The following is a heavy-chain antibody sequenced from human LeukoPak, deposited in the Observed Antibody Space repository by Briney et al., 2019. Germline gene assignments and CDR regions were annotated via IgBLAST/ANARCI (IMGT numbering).Heavy chain of an antibody. J-gene: IGHJ4*02. Sequence: GGSLRLSCAASGFTFSSYWMNWVRQAPGKGLEWVATIKEDGREKYYVDSVKGRFTISRDNAKNSLYLQMNSLRAEDTAVYYCARNWGWFDYWGQGTLVTVSS. D-gene: IGHD7-27*01. CDR3: ARNWGWFDY. CDR1: GFTFSSYW. CDR2: IKEDGREK. V-gene: IGHV3-7*01.